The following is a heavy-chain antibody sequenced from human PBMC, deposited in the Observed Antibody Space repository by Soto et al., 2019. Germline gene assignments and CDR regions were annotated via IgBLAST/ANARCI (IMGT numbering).Heavy chain of an antibody. CDR3: AKVGYSSGWYVVSSEYFQH. J-gene: IGHJ1*01. Sequence: GGSLRLSCAASGFTFSSYGMHWVRQAPAKGLEWVAVISYDGSNKYSADSVQGRFTISRDNSKNTLYLQMNSLRAEDSAIYYCAKVGYSSGWYVVSSEYFQHWGQGTLVTVSS. V-gene: IGHV3-30*18. CDR1: GFTFSSYG. CDR2: ISYDGSNK. D-gene: IGHD6-19*01.